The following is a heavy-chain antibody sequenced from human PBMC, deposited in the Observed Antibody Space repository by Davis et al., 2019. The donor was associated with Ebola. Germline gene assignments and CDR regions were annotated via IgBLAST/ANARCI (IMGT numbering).Heavy chain of an antibody. J-gene: IGHJ4*02. D-gene: IGHD1-1*01. CDR1: GYTFTNYG. CDR2: INPHNGNT. CDR3: ARVQFPTTSDH. V-gene: IGHV1-18*04. Sequence: ASVKVSCKASGYTFTNYGITWVRQAPGQGLEWMGWINPHNGNTNYAQNVQGRVIMTSDTATTTAYMEVGSLRSDDTAMYYCARVQFPTTSDHWGQGTLVTVSS.